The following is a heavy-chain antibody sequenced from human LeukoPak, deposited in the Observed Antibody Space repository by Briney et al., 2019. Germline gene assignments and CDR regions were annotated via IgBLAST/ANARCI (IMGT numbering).Heavy chain of an antibody. CDR1: GFTFSSYG. CDR2: ITSNGDTT. CDR3: VKRSDSGNYYFDY. D-gene: IGHD6-13*01. Sequence: PGGSLRLSCSASGFTFSSYGLYWVRQAPGEGLEYVSAITSNGDTTYYADSVKGRFTISRDNSKNTLYLQMSSLRAEDTAVYYCVKRSDSGNYYFDYWGQGTLVTVSS. J-gene: IGHJ4*02. V-gene: IGHV3-64D*06.